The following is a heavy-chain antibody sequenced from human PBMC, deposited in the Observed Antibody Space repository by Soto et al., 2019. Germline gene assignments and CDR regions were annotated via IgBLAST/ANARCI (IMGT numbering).Heavy chain of an antibody. J-gene: IGHJ4*02. D-gene: IGHD2-2*02. V-gene: IGHV4-59*01. CDR2: IYFTGST. Sequence: LSLTCTVSGGSISSYYWSWIRQPPGEGLEWIGYIYFTGSTNYNPSLKSRVTISVDTSKNQFSLQLSSVTAADTAVYYCARGSCSSASCYTGDYWGQGTLVTVSS. CDR1: GGSISSYY. CDR3: ARGSCSSASCYTGDY.